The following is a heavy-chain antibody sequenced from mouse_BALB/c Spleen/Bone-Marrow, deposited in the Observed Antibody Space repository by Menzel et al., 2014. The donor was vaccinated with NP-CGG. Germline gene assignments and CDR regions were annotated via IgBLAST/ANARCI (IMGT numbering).Heavy chain of an antibody. Sequence: EVQLQQSGTVLARPGASVKMSCKASGYTFTSYWMHWVKQRPGQGLEWIGAIYPGNSDTSYNQKFKGKAKLTAVTSTSTAYMELSSLTNEDSAVHYCTRAMITRAWFAYWGQGTLVTVSA. J-gene: IGHJ3*01. CDR1: GYTFTSYW. D-gene: IGHD2-4*01. V-gene: IGHV1-5*01. CDR2: IYPGNSDT. CDR3: TRAMITRAWFAY.